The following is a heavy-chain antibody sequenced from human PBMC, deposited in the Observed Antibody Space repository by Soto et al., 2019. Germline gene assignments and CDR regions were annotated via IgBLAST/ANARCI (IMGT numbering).Heavy chain of an antibody. J-gene: IGHJ4*02. CDR3: ARDWESTVSTWSFGAF. CDR1: GGTFSPYT. CDR2: IIPFLGVT. Sequence: QVQLVQSAAEVKKPGSSVKVSCKASGGTFSPYTVNWVRQAPGQGLEWMGRIIPFLGVTNYAQKFQARVTLTADTSTTTAYMELSGLRFEDTAVYYCARDWESTVSTWSFGAFWGRGTLVTVSS. V-gene: IGHV1-69*08. D-gene: IGHD3-10*01.